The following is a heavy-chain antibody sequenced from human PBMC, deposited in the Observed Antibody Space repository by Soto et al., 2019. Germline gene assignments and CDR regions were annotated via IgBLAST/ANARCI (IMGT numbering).Heavy chain of an antibody. D-gene: IGHD3-10*01. CDR1: GGTFNTYA. CDR3: AREVQVHTPAFVY. V-gene: IGHV1-69*19. J-gene: IGHJ4*02. CDR2: ISPMFGAA. Sequence: QVQLVQSGAEMKKPGSSVKVSCQSSGGTFNTYAMNWVRQAPGQGPEWMGDISPMFGAANYAPKFQGRVTITAVESTGTSYMPLSSLTSEDTALYFCAREVQVHTPAFVYWGQGTLVTVSS.